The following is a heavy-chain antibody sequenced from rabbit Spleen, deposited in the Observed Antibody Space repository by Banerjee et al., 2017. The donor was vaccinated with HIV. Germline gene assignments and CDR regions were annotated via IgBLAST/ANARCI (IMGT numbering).Heavy chain of an antibody. Sequence: QEQLVESGGGLVQPEGSLTLTCTVSGFSFSNYAMCWVRQAPGKGLEWIACIYAGSSGSTYYASWARGRFTISKTSSTTVTLQMTSLTAADTATYFCARGDGVGRLDLWGPGTLVTVS. D-gene: IGHD2-1*01. CDR3: ARGDGVGRLDL. CDR1: GFSFSNYA. CDR2: IYAGSSGST. V-gene: IGHV1S45*01. J-gene: IGHJ6*01.